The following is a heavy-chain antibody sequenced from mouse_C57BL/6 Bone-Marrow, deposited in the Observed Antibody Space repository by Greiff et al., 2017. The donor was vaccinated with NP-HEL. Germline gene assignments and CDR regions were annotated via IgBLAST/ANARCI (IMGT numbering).Heavy chain of an antibody. J-gene: IGHJ2*01. CDR2: IYPGDGDT. CDR1: GYAFSSSW. V-gene: IGHV1-82*01. CDR3: ARWGRCLPYFDY. Sequence: QVQLQQSGPELVKPGASVKISCKASGYAFSSSWMHWVKQRPGQGLEWIGRIYPGDGDTNYNGKFKGKATLTADKSSSTAYMPLSSLTSEDSAVYVCARWGRCLPYFDYWGQGTTLTVSS.